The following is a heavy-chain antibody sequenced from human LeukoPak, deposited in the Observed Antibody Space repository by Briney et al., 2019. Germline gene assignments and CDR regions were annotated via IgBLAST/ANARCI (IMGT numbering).Heavy chain of an antibody. V-gene: IGHV1-2*02. CDR2: INPNSGGT. CDR3: SILRYFDWAPDY. Sequence: ASVKVSCKASGGTFSSYAISWVRQAPGQGLEWMGWINPNSGGTNYAQKFQGRVTMTRDTSISTAYMELSRLRSDDTAVYYCSILRYFDWAPDYWGQGTLVTVSS. D-gene: IGHD3-9*01. J-gene: IGHJ4*02. CDR1: GGTFSSYA.